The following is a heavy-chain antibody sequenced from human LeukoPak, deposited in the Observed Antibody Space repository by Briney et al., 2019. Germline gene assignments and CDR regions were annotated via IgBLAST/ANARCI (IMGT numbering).Heavy chain of an antibody. CDR2: IYTSGST. V-gene: IGHV4-4*07. CDR3: ARAPSTYCSSTSCYTGWFDP. D-gene: IGHD2-2*02. CDR1: GGSISSYY. J-gene: IGHJ5*02. Sequence: SETLSLTCTVSGGSISSYYWSWIRQPAGKGLEWIGRIYTSGSTNYNPSLKSRVTMSVDRSKNQFSLKLSSVTAADTAVYYCARAPSTYCSSTSCYTGWFDPWGQGTLVTVSS.